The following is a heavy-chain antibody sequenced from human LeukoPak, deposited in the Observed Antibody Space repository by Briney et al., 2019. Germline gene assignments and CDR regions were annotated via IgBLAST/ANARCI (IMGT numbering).Heavy chain of an antibody. CDR1: GYSFSDNY. CDR2: VNPNSGGT. D-gene: IGHD4-17*01. Sequence: ASVKVSCKASGYSFSDNYMHWVRQAPGQGLEWMGWVNPNSGGTNYAQKFQGRVTTTRDASISTAYLERSRLRSDDTAVYYCAREGYGDSSFDYWGQGTLLTVS. J-gene: IGHJ4*02. CDR3: AREGYGDSSFDY. V-gene: IGHV1-2*02.